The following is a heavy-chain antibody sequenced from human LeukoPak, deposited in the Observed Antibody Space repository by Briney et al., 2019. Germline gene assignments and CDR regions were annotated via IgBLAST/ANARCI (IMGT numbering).Heavy chain of an antibody. V-gene: IGHV3-21*01. CDR3: ARESTEYGDNDAFDI. J-gene: IGHJ3*02. D-gene: IGHD4-17*01. Sequence: PGGSLRLSCAASGFTFSSYSMNWVRQAPGKGLEWVSSISSSSSYIYYADSVKGRFTISRDNAKNSLYLQMNSLRAEDTAVYYCARESTEYGDNDAFDIWGQGTMVTVSS. CDR1: GFTFSSYS. CDR2: ISSSSSYI.